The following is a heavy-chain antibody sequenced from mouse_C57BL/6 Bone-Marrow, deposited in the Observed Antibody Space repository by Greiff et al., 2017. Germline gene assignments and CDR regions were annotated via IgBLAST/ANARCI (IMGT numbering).Heavy chain of an antibody. CDR3: AREGGNYSFAY. D-gene: IGHD2-1*01. CDR1: GYTFTSYG. J-gene: IGHJ3*01. Sequence: QVQLKESGAELARPGASVKLSCKASGYTFTSYGISWVKQRTGQGLEWIGEIYPRSGNTYYNEKFKGKATLTADKSSSTAYMELRSLTSEDSAVYFCAREGGNYSFAYWGQGTLVTVSA. V-gene: IGHV1-81*01. CDR2: IYPRSGNT.